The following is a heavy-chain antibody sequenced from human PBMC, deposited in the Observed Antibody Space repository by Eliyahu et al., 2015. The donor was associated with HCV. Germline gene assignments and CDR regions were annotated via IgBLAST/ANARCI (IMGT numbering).Heavy chain of an antibody. CDR1: GYTFTSYD. J-gene: IGHJ6*03. Sequence: QVQLVQSGAEXKKPGAXVKVSCKASGYTFTSYDINWVRQATGQGLEWMGGMNPNSGNTGYAQKFQGRVTMTRNTSISTAYMELSSLRSEDTAVYYCARGVAAHPRSYYYYYMDVWGKGTTVTVSS. CDR2: MNPNSGNT. D-gene: IGHD6-13*01. CDR3: ARGVAAHPRSYYYYYMDV. V-gene: IGHV1-8*01.